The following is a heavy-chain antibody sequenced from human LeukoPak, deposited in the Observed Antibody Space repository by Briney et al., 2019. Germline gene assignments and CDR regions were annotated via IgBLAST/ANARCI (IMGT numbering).Heavy chain of an antibody. CDR3: TRGGGNFDY. D-gene: IGHD2-15*01. CDR1: GFTFSTYW. CDR2: IKFDGSEK. V-gene: IGHV3-7*01. Sequence: GGSLRPSCAASGFTFSTYWMNWVRQAPGKGLEWVANIKFDGSEKYYVDSVKGRFTISRDNTKNSLYLQMNSLRAEDTAMYYCTRGGGNFDYWGQGTLVTVSS. J-gene: IGHJ4*02.